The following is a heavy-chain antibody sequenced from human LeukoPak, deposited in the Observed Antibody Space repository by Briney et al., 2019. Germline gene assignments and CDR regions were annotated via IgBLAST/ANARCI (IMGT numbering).Heavy chain of an antibody. CDR3: ARTRYFDSPFDY. Sequence: PGGSLRLSCAASGFTFSSYSMNWVRQSPGKGLEWVSSISSSSSYIYYADSVKGRFTIPRDNAKNSLYLQMNSLRAEDTAVYYCARTRYFDSPFDYWGQGTLVTVSS. CDR2: ISSSSSYI. J-gene: IGHJ4*02. CDR1: GFTFSSYS. D-gene: IGHD3-9*01. V-gene: IGHV3-21*01.